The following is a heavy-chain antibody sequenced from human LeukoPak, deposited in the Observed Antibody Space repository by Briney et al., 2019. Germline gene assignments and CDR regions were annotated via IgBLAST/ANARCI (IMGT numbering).Heavy chain of an antibody. CDR3: ARLYSSSSKRWQVADPHPFDY. D-gene: IGHD6-13*01. Sequence: GASVKVSCKASGGTFSSYAISWVRQAPGQGLEWMGRIIPILGIANYAQKFQGRVTITADKSTSTAYMELSSLRSEDTAVYYCARLYSSSSKRWQVADPHPFDYWGQGTLVTVSS. J-gene: IGHJ4*02. V-gene: IGHV1-69*04. CDR1: GGTFSSYA. CDR2: IIPILGIA.